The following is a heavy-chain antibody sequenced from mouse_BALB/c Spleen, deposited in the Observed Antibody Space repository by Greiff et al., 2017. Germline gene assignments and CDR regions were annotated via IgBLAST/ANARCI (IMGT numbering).Heavy chain of an antibody. J-gene: IGHJ2*01. Sequence: QVQLQQSGAELVKPGASVKMSCKASGYTFTSYWMHWVKQRPGQGLEWIGYINPSTGYTEYNQKFKDKATLTADKSSSTAYMQLSSLTSEDSAGYYCARDVSSYGYWGQGTTLTVSS. D-gene: IGHD1-1*01. V-gene: IGHV1-7*01. CDR2: INPSTGYT. CDR1: GYTFTSYW. CDR3: ARDVSSYGY.